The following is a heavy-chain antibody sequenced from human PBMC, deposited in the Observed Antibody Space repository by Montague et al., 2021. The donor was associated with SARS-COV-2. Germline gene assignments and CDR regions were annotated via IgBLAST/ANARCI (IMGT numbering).Heavy chain of an antibody. D-gene: IGHD2-21*02. CDR3: ARAYCGGDCYFYWYFDL. V-gene: IGHV6-1*01. J-gene: IGHJ2*01. CDR2: TYYRSKWYD. Sequence: VISGDSVSSNIATWNWIRQSPSRGLEWLGRTYYRSKWYDDYAVSVKSRVIINPDTSNNRISLQLNSVTPEDTAVYYCARAYCGGDCYFYWYFDLWGRGTLVTVSS. CDR1: GDSVSSNIAT.